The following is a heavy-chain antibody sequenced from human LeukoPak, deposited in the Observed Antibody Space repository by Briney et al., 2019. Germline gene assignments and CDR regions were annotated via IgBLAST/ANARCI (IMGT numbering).Heavy chain of an antibody. V-gene: IGHV4-34*01. Sequence: SETLSLTCAVYGGSFSGYYWSWIRQPPGKGLEWIGEINHSGSTNYNPSLKSRVTISVDTSKNQFSLKLSSVTAADTAVYYCATQSAYYDILTGYGSWSSWFDPWGQGTLVTVSS. CDR1: GGSFSGYY. CDR2: INHSGST. J-gene: IGHJ5*02. CDR3: ATQSAYYDILTGYGSWSSWFDP. D-gene: IGHD3-9*01.